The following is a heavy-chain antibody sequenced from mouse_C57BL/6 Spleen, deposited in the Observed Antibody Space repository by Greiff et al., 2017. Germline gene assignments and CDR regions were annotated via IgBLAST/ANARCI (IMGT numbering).Heavy chain of an antibody. CDR1: GFSLTSYG. Sequence: VKLMESGPGLVQPSQSLSITCTVSGFSLTSYGVHWVRQSPGKGLEWLGVIWRGGSTDYNAAFMSRLGITKDNSKSQVFFKMNSLQADDTAIYYCAKKRGKTYYSNYGAMDYWGQGTSVTVSS. V-gene: IGHV2-5*01. CDR2: IWRGGST. J-gene: IGHJ4*01. D-gene: IGHD2-5*01. CDR3: AKKRGKTYYSNYGAMDY.